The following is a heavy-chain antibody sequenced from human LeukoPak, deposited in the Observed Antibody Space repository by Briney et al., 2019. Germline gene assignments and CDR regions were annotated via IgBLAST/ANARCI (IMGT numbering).Heavy chain of an antibody. Sequence: GGSLRLSCAASGFTFDDYAMPWVRQAPGKGLEWVSGISWNSGSIGYADSVKGRFTISRDNAKNSLYLQMNSLRAEDTALYYCANGYSLDYWGQGTLVTVSS. V-gene: IGHV3-9*01. D-gene: IGHD5-12*01. J-gene: IGHJ4*02. CDR1: GFTFDDYA. CDR3: ANGYSLDY. CDR2: ISWNSGSI.